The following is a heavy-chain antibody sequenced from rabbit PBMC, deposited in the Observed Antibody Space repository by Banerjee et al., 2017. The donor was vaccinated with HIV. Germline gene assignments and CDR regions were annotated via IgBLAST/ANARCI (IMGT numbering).Heavy chain of an antibody. CDR3: ARDRDTGSVYYFDL. Sequence: QEQLEESGGGLVKPEGSLTLTCKASGFSFSSDGISWVRQAPGKGLEWIACINTSSGNTVYATWAKGRFTISKTSWTTVTLQMTSLTAADTATYFCARDRDTGSVYYFDLWGPGTLVTVS. J-gene: IGHJ4*01. D-gene: IGHD8-1*01. V-gene: IGHV1S45*01. CDR1: GFSFSSDG. CDR2: INTSSGNT.